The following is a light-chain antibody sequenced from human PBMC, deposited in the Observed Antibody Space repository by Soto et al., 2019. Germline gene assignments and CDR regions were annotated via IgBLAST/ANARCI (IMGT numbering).Light chain of an antibody. CDR3: SSYTSSSTYV. CDR2: DVS. CDR1: STDVGGFNY. V-gene: IGLV2-14*01. Sequence: QSALTQPASVSGSPGQSIAISCTGTSTDVGGFNYVSWYQQHPGKAPKLMIYDVSYRPSGVSDRFSGSKSGSTASLTISGLQAEDEADYSCSSYTSSSTYVFGTGTKLTVL. J-gene: IGLJ1*01.